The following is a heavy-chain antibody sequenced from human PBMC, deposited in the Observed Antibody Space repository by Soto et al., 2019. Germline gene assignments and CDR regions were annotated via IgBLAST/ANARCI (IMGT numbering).Heavy chain of an antibody. V-gene: IGHV4-34*01. J-gene: IGHJ6*02. CDR2: INHSGST. D-gene: IGHD3-3*01. Sequence: SETLSLTCAVYGGSFSGYYWSWIRQPPGKGLEWIGEINHSGSTNYNPSLKSRVTISVDTSKNQFPLKLSSVTAADTAVYYCARARITIFGVVIGHYYYYYGMDVWGQGTTVTVSS. CDR1: GGSFSGYY. CDR3: ARARITIFGVVIGHYYYYYGMDV.